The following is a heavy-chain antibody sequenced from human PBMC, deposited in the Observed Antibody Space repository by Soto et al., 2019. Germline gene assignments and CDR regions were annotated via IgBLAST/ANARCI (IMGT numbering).Heavy chain of an antibody. CDR3: ASGGAGSGPFTWELPDH. CDR1: GNTFTYRY. V-gene: IGHV1-45*02. Sequence: QMHLVQSGAEVKKTGSSVTVSCKALGNTFTYRYLHWVRQAPGQALEWMGWITPFSGDVHYAQKFQERVTITRDRSINTAYMQMSSLIAEDTAMYFCASGGAGSGPFTWELPDHWGQGTLVTVSS. D-gene: IGHD1-26*01. J-gene: IGHJ4*02. CDR2: ITPFSGDV.